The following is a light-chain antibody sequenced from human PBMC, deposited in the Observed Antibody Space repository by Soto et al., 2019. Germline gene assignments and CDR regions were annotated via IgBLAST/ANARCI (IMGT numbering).Light chain of an antibody. CDR2: GAS. Sequence: EIVLTQSPGTLSLSPGERATLSCTASQSVSIYLAWYQQRPGQAPRLLIYGASNRATGIPDRFSGSGSGTDFTLTISSLEPEDVATYYCQQYGRTFGGGTKVDIK. CDR1: QSVSIY. CDR3: QQYGRT. V-gene: IGKV3-20*01. J-gene: IGKJ4*01.